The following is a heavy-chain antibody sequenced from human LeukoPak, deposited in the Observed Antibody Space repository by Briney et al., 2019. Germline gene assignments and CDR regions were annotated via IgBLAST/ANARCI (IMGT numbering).Heavy chain of an antibody. CDR2: INHSGST. CDR1: GGSISSSNW. J-gene: IGHJ4*02. D-gene: IGHD5-18*01. Sequence: SETLSLTCAVSGGSISSSNWWSWVRQPPGKGLEWIGEINHSGSTNYNPSLKSRVTISVDTSKNQFSLKLSSVTAADTAVYYCARLPSNFSYGFEWGQGTLVTVSS. V-gene: IGHV4-4*02. CDR3: ARLPSNFSYGFE.